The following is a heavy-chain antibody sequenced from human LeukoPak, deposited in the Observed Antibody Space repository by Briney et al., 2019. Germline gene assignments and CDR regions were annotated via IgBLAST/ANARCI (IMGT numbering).Heavy chain of an antibody. CDR3: ARGRTAMVILCPVDY. D-gene: IGHD5-18*01. J-gene: IGHJ4*02. Sequence: HPGGSLRLSCAASGSTFSSYEMNWVRQAPGNGLEWVSYIRSSGSTIYYAGSVKGRFTISRDNSKNTLYLQMNSLRAEDTAVYYCARGRTAMVILCPVDYWGQGTLVTVSS. V-gene: IGHV3-48*03. CDR1: GSTFSSYE. CDR2: IRSSGSTI.